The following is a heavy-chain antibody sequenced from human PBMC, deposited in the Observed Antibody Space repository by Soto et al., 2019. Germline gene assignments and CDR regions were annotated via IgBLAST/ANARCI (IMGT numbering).Heavy chain of an antibody. D-gene: IGHD3-3*01. CDR2: ISASGENT. CDR1: GFSLSIYS. CDR3: ADGGEWSFNFEY. J-gene: IGHJ4*02. Sequence: EVQLLESGGGLVQPGGSLRLSCAASGFSLSIYSMSWVRQAPGKGLEWVCGISASGENTYYADSVKGRFTISRDNSKNTMYLQMNNLRVEDKAVYYCADGGEWSFNFEYWGQGTLVTVFS. V-gene: IGHV3-23*01.